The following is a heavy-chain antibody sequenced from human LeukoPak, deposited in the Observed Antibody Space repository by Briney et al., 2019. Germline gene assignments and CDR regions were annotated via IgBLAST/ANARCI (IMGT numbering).Heavy chain of an antibody. Sequence: SQTLSLTCAVSGDSVSSSSATWSWLRQSPSSGLECLGRTYYRSQWYNDYAVSVRSRITINPDTSKNQFSLHLNSVTPEDTAVYYCARGWNYIDSWGQGTLVTVSS. J-gene: IGHJ4*02. CDR3: ARGWNYIDS. D-gene: IGHD1-1*01. CDR2: TYYRSQWYN. CDR1: GDSVSSSSAT. V-gene: IGHV6-1*01.